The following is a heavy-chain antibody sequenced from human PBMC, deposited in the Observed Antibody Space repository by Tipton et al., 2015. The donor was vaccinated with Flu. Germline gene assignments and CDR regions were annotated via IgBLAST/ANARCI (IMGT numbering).Heavy chain of an antibody. D-gene: IGHD4-11*01. CDR2: IFHTGTM. Sequence: PSLTCAVSGDSIRGPYYWGWVRQPPGKGLEWIGNIFHTGTMYYNPSLKSRLTLSVDRSKNQFSLKLTSVTAADTAVYFCARRDFSNYVSEPKNWFDPWGPGVLVSVSS. V-gene: IGHV4-38-2*01. CDR1: GDSIRGPYY. CDR3: ARRDFSNYVSEPKNWFDP. J-gene: IGHJ5*02.